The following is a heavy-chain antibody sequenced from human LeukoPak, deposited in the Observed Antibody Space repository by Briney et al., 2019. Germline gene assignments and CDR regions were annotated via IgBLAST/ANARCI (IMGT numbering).Heavy chain of an antibody. CDR1: GYTFTGYY. Sequence: GASVKVSCKASGYTFTGYYMHWVRQAPGQGPEWMGWINPNSGGTNYAQKFQGRVTMTRNTSISTAYMELSSLRSEDTAVYYCARDIVSRPSFFDYWGQGTLVTVSS. CDR3: ARDIVSRPSFFDY. CDR2: INPNSGGT. J-gene: IGHJ4*02. D-gene: IGHD2-15*01. V-gene: IGHV1-2*02.